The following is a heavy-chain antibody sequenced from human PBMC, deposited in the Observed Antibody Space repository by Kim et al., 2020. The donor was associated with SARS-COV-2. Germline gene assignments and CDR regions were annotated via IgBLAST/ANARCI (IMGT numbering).Heavy chain of an antibody. V-gene: IGHV3-43*02. J-gene: IGHJ3*02. Sequence: GGSLRLSCAASGFTFDDYAMHWVRQAPGKGLEWVSLISGDGGSTYYADSVKGRFTISRDNSKNSLYLQMNSLRTEDTALYYCFLIDAFDIWGQGTMVTVSS. CDR3: FLIDAFDI. CDR2: ISGDGGST. CDR1: GFTFDDYA.